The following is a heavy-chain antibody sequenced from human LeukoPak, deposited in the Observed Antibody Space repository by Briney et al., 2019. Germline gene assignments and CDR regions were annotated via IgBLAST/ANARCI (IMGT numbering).Heavy chain of an antibody. Sequence: ASVKVSCKASGYTFTGYYMHWVRQAPGQGLEWMGRINPNSGGTNYAQKFQGRVTMTRDTSISTAYMELSRLRSDDTAVYYCARVRGQWLVLDYFDYWGQGTLVTVSS. CDR1: GYTFTGYY. CDR2: INPNSGGT. V-gene: IGHV1-2*06. D-gene: IGHD6-19*01. CDR3: ARVRGQWLVLDYFDY. J-gene: IGHJ4*02.